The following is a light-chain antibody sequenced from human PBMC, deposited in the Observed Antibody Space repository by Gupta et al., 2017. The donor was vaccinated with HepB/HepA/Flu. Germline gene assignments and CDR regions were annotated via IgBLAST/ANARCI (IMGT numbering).Light chain of an antibody. CDR2: GAS. CDR1: QSVSSSY. CDR3: QQYGSSPLT. V-gene: IGKV3-20*01. J-gene: IGKJ4*01. Sequence: LTQSPGTLSLSPGERATLSCRASQSVSSSYLYWYQQKPGQAPRLLIYGASSRATGIPDRFSGSGSGTDFTLTISRLEPEDFAVYYCQQYGSSPLTFGGGTKVEIK.